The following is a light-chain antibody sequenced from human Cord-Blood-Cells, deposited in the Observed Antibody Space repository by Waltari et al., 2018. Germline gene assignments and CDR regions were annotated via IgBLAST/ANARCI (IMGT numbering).Light chain of an antibody. J-gene: IGKJ1*01. V-gene: IGKV3-15*01. CDR3: QQYNNWPRT. CDR1: QRVSSN. CDR2: GAS. Sequence: EIVMTQSPATLSVSPGERATLSCRASQRVSSNLAWYQQKPGQAPRLLIYGASTRATGIPARFSGSGSGTEFTLTISSLQSEDFAVDYCQQYNNWPRTFGQGTKVEIK.